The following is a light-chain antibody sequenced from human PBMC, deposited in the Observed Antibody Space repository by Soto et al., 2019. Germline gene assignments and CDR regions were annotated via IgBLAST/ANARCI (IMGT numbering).Light chain of an antibody. CDR3: QQYNNWPPR. CDR1: PSVSSN. CDR2: GAS. J-gene: IGKJ1*01. Sequence: EIVMTQSPATLSVSPGERATLSCRASPSVSSNLAWYQQKPGQAPRLLIYGASTRATGIPARFSGSGSGTEITLTISSLQSEDFAVYYCQQYNNWPPRFGKGTKVEIK. V-gene: IGKV3-15*01.